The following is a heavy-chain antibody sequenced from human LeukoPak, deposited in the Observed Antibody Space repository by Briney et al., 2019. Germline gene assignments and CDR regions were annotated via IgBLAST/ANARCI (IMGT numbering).Heavy chain of an antibody. CDR1: GYSFTSYW. D-gene: IGHD5-18*01. CDR3: ARLRGSYGYYYYYMDV. Sequence: GESLKISCKGSGYSFTSYWIGWVRQMPGKGLEWMGIIYPGDSDTRYSPSFQGQVTISADKSISTAYLQWSSLKASDTSMYYCARLRGSYGYYYYYMDVWGKGTTVTVSS. J-gene: IGHJ6*03. CDR2: IYPGDSDT. V-gene: IGHV5-51*01.